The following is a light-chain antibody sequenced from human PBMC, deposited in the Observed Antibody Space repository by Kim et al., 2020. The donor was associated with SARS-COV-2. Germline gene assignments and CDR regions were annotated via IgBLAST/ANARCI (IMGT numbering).Light chain of an antibody. CDR2: MAS. CDR3: QQYSTYPWT. V-gene: IGKV1-5*03. Sequence: ASVGDRVTITCRASQNIRNWLAWYQQKPRKAPKLLIYMASTLEGGVPPRFSGSGFGTELTLTISSLQPDDFAAYYCQQYSTYPWTFGPGTKVDIK. J-gene: IGKJ1*01. CDR1: QNIRNW.